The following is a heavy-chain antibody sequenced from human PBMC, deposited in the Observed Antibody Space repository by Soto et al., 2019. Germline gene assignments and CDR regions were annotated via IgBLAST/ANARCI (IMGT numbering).Heavy chain of an antibody. D-gene: IGHD2-2*01. J-gene: IGHJ2*01. CDR1: DGTISSYY. Sequence: QVQLQESGPGLVKPSETLSLTCTVSDGTISSYYWSWIRQSPGKGLEWIGYIFYTGSTKYSPSLKRRVTISVDTPKNQFSLKLNSVTAADTAVYYCARRDCSSISCFHWYFDLWGRGTLVTVSS. CDR3: ARRDCSSISCFHWYFDL. V-gene: IGHV4-59*08. CDR2: IFYTGST.